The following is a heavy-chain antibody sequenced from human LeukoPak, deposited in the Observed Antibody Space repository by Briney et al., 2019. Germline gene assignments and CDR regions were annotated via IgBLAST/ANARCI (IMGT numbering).Heavy chain of an antibody. CDR1: GFTFSSYA. J-gene: IGHJ4*02. CDR3: ARDGMLDLGYCSSTSCYADY. CDR2: ISYDGSNK. Sequence: GGSLRLSCAASGFTFSSYAMHWVHQAPGKGLEWVAVISYDGSNKYYADSVKGRFTISRDNSKNTLYLQMNSLRAEDTAVYYCARDGMLDLGYCSSTSCYADYWGQGTLVTVSS. D-gene: IGHD2-2*01. V-gene: IGHV3-30-3*01.